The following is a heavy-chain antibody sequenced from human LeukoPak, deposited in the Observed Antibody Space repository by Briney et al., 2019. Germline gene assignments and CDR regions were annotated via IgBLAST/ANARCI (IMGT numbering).Heavy chain of an antibody. CDR2: INHSGST. V-gene: IGHV4-39*07. D-gene: IGHD5-12*01. J-gene: IGHJ6*03. CDR3: ARPAGYGDYYYYYMDV. CDR1: GGSISSSSYY. Sequence: SETLSLTCTVSGGSISSSSYYWSWIRQPPGKGLEWIGEINHSGSTNHNPSLKSRVTISVDTSKNQFSLKLSSVTAADTAVYYCARPAGYGDYYYYYMDVWGKGTTVTVSS.